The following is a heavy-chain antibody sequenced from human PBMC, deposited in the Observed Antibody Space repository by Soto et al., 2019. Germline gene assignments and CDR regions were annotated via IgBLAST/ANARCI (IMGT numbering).Heavy chain of an antibody. V-gene: IGHV4-4*02. D-gene: IGHD3-22*01. CDR2: ILHIGST. CDR3: AGGFDSAGFYKGGPP. J-gene: IGHJ4*02. CDR1: GGSISTTNW. Sequence: VQLQESGPGLVKPSGTLSLTCTVSGGSISTTNWWSWVRQSPGKGLEWIGEILHIGSTNYNPSLKSRDTISRDKSKTQSSVGLGSVPAADTAFYYWAGGFDSAGFYKGGPPGGQGTLVSVSS.